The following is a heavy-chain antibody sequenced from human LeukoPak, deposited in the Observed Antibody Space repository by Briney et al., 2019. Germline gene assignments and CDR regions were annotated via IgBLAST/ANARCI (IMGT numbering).Heavy chain of an antibody. CDR3: ARDGAVAGFDY. J-gene: IGHJ4*02. V-gene: IGHV4-59*01. Sequence: PSETLSLTCTVSGGSIRSYYWSWIRHPPGKGLEWIGYIYYSGSTNYNPSLKSRVTISVDTSKNQFSLKLSSVTAADTAVYYCARDGAVAGFDYWGQGTLVTVSS. CDR1: GGSIRSYY. CDR2: IYYSGST. D-gene: IGHD6-19*01.